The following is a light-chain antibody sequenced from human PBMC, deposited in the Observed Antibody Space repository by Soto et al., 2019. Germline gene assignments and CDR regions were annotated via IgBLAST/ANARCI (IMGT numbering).Light chain of an antibody. CDR1: QSVSSN. Sequence: EIVMTQSPATLSLSPEERVTLSSRAGQSVSSNLAWYQQKPGQAPRLLIYGVSSRATGIPDRFSGSGSGTDFTLTISRLEPEDFAVYYCQQYGSSITFGQGTRLEIK. V-gene: IGKV3-20*01. CDR3: QQYGSSIT. J-gene: IGKJ5*01. CDR2: GVS.